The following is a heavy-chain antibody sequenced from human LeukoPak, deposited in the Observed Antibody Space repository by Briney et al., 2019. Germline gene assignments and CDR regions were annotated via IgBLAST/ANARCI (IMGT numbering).Heavy chain of an antibody. Sequence: GGSLRLSCAASGFTFSTYSMNWVRQAPGKGLEWVSAINKGGSFIKYADSVKGRFIVSRDNAKNLLFLQMNSLRVEDTALYFCAREVLDVVEPGTNTIDYWGQGTRVTVSS. CDR1: GFTFSTYS. D-gene: IGHD2-2*01. CDR3: AREVLDVVEPGTNTIDY. CDR2: INKGGSFI. J-gene: IGHJ4*02. V-gene: IGHV3-21*01.